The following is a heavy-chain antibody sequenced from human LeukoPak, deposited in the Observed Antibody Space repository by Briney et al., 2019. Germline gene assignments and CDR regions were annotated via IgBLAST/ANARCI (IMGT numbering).Heavy chain of an antibody. D-gene: IGHD6-19*01. CDR3: AREGTGIAVAGYYYYMDV. J-gene: IGHJ6*03. V-gene: IGHV4-4*07. CDR2: TYTSGST. CDR1: GGSISSYY. Sequence: PSETLSLTCTVSGGSISSYYWSWIRQPAGKGLEWIGRTYTSGSTNYNPSLKSRVTMSVDTSKNQFSLKLSSVTAADTAVYYCAREGTGIAVAGYYYYMDVWGKGTTVTISS.